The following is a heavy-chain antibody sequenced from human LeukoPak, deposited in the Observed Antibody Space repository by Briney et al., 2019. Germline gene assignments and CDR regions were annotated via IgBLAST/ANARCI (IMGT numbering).Heavy chain of an antibody. D-gene: IGHD6-19*01. V-gene: IGHV4-34*01. J-gene: IGHJ4*02. CDR3: ARGRSSGWYPTVRHFDY. Sequence: PSETLSLTCTVSGGSINSGDYYWSWIRQPPGKGLEWIGEINHSGSTNYNPSLKSRVTISVDTSKNQFSLKLSSVTAADTAVYYCARGRSSGWYPTVRHFDYWGQGTLVTVSS. CDR1: GGSINSGDYY. CDR2: INHSGST.